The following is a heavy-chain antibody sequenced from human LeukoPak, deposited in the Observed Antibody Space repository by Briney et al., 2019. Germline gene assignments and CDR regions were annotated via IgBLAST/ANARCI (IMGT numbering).Heavy chain of an antibody. CDR3: ARVLRLERPYYYYYMDV. CDR2: INSDGSST. Sequence: GGSLRLSCAASGFTFSSYWMHWVRQAPEKGLVWVSRINSDGSSTSYADSVKGRFTISRDNAKNSLYLQMNSQRAEDTALYHCARVLRLERPYYYYYMDVWGKGTTVTISS. V-gene: IGHV3-74*01. D-gene: IGHD1-1*01. J-gene: IGHJ6*03. CDR1: GFTFSSYW.